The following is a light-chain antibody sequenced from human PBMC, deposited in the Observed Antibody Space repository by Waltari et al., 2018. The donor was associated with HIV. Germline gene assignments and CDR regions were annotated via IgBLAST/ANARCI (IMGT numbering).Light chain of an antibody. CDR3: QQYNNWPPYT. CDR1: QSVSSN. V-gene: IGKV3-15*01. Sequence: ETVMTQSPDTLSVSPGERATLSCRASQSVSSNLAWYQQKPGQAPRLLIYVASTRVTSIPARFSGSGSGTEFTLTISSLQSEDFAVYYCQQYNNWPPYTFGQGTKVEIK. CDR2: VAS. J-gene: IGKJ2*01.